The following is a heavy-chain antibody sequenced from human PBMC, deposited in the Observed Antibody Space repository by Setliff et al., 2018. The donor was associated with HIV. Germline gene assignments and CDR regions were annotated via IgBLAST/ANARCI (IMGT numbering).Heavy chain of an antibody. D-gene: IGHD2-15*01. CDR3: ASSGTPHDWYFDL. CDR2: IYYSGST. J-gene: IGHJ2*01. Sequence: SETLSLTCTVSGGSISSHYWSWIRQPPGKGLEWIGSIYYSGSTNYNPSLKSRVTISVDTSKNQFSLKLSSVTAADTAVYYCASSGTPHDWYFDLWGRGTLITVSS. CDR1: GGSISSHY. V-gene: IGHV4-59*11.